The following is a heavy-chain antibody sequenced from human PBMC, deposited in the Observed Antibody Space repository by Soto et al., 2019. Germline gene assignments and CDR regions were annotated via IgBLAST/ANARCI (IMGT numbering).Heavy chain of an antibody. J-gene: IGHJ4*02. Sequence: QLQLQESGSGLVKPSQTLSLTCAVSGGSISSGDYSWNWIRQPPGKGLEWIGYIYHSGSTYYNPSLKRRVTISVDRSKNQFSLKLSSVTAADTAVYYCARGGYSYGWLFDYWGQGTLVTVSS. CDR1: GGSISSGDYS. CDR3: ARGGYSYGWLFDY. D-gene: IGHD5-18*01. V-gene: IGHV4-30-2*01. CDR2: IYHSGST.